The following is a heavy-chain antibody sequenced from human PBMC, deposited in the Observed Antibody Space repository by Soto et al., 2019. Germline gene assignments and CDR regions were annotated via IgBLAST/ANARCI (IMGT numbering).Heavy chain of an antibody. CDR3: ARVGAYCTNGVCYSSSYFDY. J-gene: IGHJ4*02. V-gene: IGHV3-13*01. Sequence: QPGGSLRLSCTASGFTFSSHDMHWVRQVTGKGLEWVSGIESDGDAKYLASVKGRFSISRENAKNSLHLQMNSLRAEDTAVYFCARVGAYCTNGVCYSSSYFDYWGQGT. D-gene: IGHD2-8*01. CDR2: IESDGDA. CDR1: GFTFSSHD.